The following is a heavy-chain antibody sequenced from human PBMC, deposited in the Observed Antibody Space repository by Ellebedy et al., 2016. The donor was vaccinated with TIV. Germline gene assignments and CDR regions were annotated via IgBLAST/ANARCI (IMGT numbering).Heavy chain of an antibody. Sequence: SETLSLTCDVYNASISGYYWSWIRQPPGRGLQWIGEVNHSGGTNYNPSLKSRVTVSVDTSKSQFSLTMFSVTAADTAIYYCARGPWGAATGLFHWGKGALVTVSS. V-gene: IGHV4-34*01. CDR1: NASISGYY. CDR3: ARGPWGAATGLFH. CDR2: VNHSGGT. D-gene: IGHD6-13*01. J-gene: IGHJ4*02.